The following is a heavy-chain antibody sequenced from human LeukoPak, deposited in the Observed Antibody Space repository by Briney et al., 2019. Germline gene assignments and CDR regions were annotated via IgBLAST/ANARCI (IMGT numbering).Heavy chain of an antibody. D-gene: IGHD6-13*01. CDR2: IKYDESEK. V-gene: IGHV3-7*01. CDR1: GFTFSGYW. J-gene: IGHJ4*02. Sequence: GGSLRLSCVASGFTFSGYWMSWVRQAPGKRPEWVANIKYDESEKYYVDSVKGRFTISRDNTKNSLYLQMNSLRAEDTAVYYCARGSVAAAGTFDYWGQGTLVTVSS. CDR3: ARGSVAAAGTFDY.